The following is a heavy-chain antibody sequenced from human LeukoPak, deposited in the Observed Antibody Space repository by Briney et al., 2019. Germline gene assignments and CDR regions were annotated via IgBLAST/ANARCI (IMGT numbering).Heavy chain of an antibody. D-gene: IGHD6-19*01. J-gene: IGHJ4*02. CDR1: GFTFSSYS. Sequence: GGSLRLSCAASGFTFSSYSMNWVRQAPGKGLEWVSSISSSSSYVYYADSVKGRFTISRDNAKNSLYPQMNSLRAEDTAVYYCARDSGIAVAGSLDYWGQGTLVTVSS. CDR2: ISSSSSYV. CDR3: ARDSGIAVAGSLDY. V-gene: IGHV3-21*01.